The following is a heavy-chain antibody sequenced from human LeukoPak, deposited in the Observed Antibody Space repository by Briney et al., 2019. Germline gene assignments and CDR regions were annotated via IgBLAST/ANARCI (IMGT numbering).Heavy chain of an antibody. D-gene: IGHD1-1*01. CDR2: IYYSGST. V-gene: IGHV4-59*08. Sequence: SETLSLTCTVSGGSISSYYWSWIRQPPGKGLEWIGYIYYSGSTNYSPSLKSRVTISVDTSKNQFSLKLSSVTAADTAVYYCARHRGANWNDEENYFDYWGQGTLVTVSS. CDR3: ARHRGANWNDEENYFDY. J-gene: IGHJ4*02. CDR1: GGSISSYY.